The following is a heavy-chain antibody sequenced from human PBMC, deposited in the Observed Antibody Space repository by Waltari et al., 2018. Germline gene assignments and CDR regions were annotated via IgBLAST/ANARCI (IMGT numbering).Heavy chain of an antibody. Sequence: EVQLLESGGGLVQPGGSLRLSCAASGIIFNNLAINWVRLAPGTGLDWVAAITVSDDTFYADSVMGRFTVSRDTSKNTVYLQMNGLRAEDTAIYYCAKPFYNWDDPLHSWGQGTLVAVSS. CDR2: ITVSDDT. J-gene: IGHJ4*02. CDR3: AKPFYNWDDPLHS. CDR1: GIIFNNLA. D-gene: IGHD1-20*01. V-gene: IGHV3-23*01.